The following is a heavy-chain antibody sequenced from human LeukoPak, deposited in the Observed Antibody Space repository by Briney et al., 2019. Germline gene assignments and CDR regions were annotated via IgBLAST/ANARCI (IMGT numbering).Heavy chain of an antibody. J-gene: IGHJ4*02. D-gene: IGHD4-11*01. CDR2: ISSSSSTI. Sequence: GGSLRLSCAASGFTFSSYSMNWVRQAPGKGLEWVSYISSSSSTIYYADSVKGRFTISRDNAKNSLYLQMNSLRAADTAVYYCAYTVTTGYWGQGTLVTVSS. CDR1: GFTFSSYS. V-gene: IGHV3-48*01. CDR3: AYTVTTGY.